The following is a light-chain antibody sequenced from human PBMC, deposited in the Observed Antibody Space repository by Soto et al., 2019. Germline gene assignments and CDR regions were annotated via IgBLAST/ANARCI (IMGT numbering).Light chain of an antibody. CDR2: GAS. CDR1: QDIRKY. J-gene: IGKJ3*01. V-gene: IGKV1-33*01. CDR3: QHHDHLPPFT. Sequence: DIQMTQSPASLSASVGDRVTITCQASQDIRKYLSWYQQKPGRAPKLLIYGASYLETGVPSRFSGSGYGTDFTFTISSLQPEDIATYYCQHHDHLPPFTFGPGTKVAI.